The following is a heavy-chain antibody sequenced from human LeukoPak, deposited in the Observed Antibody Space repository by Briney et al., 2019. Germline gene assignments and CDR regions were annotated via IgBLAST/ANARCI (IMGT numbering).Heavy chain of an antibody. J-gene: IGHJ5*02. V-gene: IGHV4-59*11. CDR1: GGSISSHY. D-gene: IGHD6-13*01. CDR2: IYYSGST. Sequence: SETLSLTCTVSGGSISSHYWSWIRQPPGKGLEWIGYIYYSGSTNYNPSLKSRVTISVDTSKNQFSLKLSSVTAADTAVYYCASIAAAGTLDPWGQGTLVTVSS. CDR3: ASIAAAGTLDP.